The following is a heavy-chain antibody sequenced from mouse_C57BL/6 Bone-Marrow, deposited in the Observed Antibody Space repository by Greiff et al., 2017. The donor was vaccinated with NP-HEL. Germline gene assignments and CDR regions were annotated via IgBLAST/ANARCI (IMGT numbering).Heavy chain of an antibody. CDR3: ARIAPITTVAPWYFDV. D-gene: IGHD1-1*01. CDR1: GFTFSDYY. V-gene: IGHV5-16*01. Sequence: EVMLVESEGGLVQPGSSMKLSCTASGFTFSDYYMAWVRQVPEKGLEWVANINYDGSSTYYLDSLKSRFIISRDNAKNILYLQMSSLKSEDTATYYCARIAPITTVAPWYFDVWGTGTTVTVSS. CDR2: INYDGSST. J-gene: IGHJ1*03.